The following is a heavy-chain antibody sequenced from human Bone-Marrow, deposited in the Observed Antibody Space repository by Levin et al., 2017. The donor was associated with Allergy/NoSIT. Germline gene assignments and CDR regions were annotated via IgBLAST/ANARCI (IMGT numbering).Heavy chain of an antibody. J-gene: IGHJ4*02. V-gene: IGHV1-8*01. Sequence: PSASVKVSCKASGYTFTSYDINWVRQATGQGLEWMGWMNPNSGNTGYAQKFQGRVTMTRNTSISTAYMELSSLRSEDTAVYYCARGMSHRAIVVVITTRDRRFDYWGQGTLVTVSS. CDR2: MNPNSGNT. D-gene: IGHD3-22*01. CDR1: GYTFTSYD. CDR3: ARGMSHRAIVVVITTRDRRFDY.